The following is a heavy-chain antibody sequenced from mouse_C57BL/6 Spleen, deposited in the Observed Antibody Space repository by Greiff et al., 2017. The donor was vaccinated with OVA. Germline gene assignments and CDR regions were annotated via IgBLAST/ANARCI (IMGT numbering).Heavy chain of an antibody. CDR1: GYTFTSYW. CDR3: THLGYADGFFAY. Sequence: EVKLVESGTVLARPGASVKMSCKTSGYTFTSYWMHWVKQRPGQGLEWIGAIYPGNSDTSYNQKFKGKAKLTAVTSASTAYMELSSLTNEDSAVYYCTHLGYADGFFAYWGQGTLVTVSA. D-gene: IGHD2-3*01. J-gene: IGHJ3*01. CDR2: IYPGNSDT. V-gene: IGHV1-5*01.